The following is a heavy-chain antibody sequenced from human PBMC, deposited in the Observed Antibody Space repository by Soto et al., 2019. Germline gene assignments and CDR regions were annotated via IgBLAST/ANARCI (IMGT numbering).Heavy chain of an antibody. V-gene: IGHV3-73*01. CDR3: TRPSHDTNSYFQHEAYYSDF. CDR1: GVIFGGSG. J-gene: IGHJ4*01. D-gene: IGHD3-22*01. Sequence: GGSLRLSCAASGVIFGGSGFHCVRQASGKGPEWVGRIRNKANSYETAYSASVRGRFTISRDDSKNTAYLQMNSLKTEDTALYYCTRPSHDTNSYFQHEAYYSDFWGPGTLVTVSS. CDR2: IRNKANSYET.